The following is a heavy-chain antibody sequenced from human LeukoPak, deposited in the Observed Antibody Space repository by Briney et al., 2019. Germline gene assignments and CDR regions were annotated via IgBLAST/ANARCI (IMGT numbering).Heavy chain of an antibody. J-gene: IGHJ4*02. Sequence: GASVKVSCKASGYTFTGYYMHWVRQAPGQGLEWMGWINPNSGGTNYAQKFQGRVTMTRDTSISTAYMELSRLRSDDTAVYYCARVGGNDYDSSGYYASNYWGQGTLVTVSS. D-gene: IGHD3-22*01. V-gene: IGHV1-2*02. CDR3: ARVGGNDYDSSGYYASNY. CDR1: GYTFTGYY. CDR2: INPNSGGT.